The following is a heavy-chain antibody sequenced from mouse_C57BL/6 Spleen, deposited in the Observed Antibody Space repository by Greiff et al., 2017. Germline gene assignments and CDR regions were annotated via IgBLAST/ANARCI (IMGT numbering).Heavy chain of an antibody. CDR3: AREDTTLDY. Sequence: EVQLQESGPGLVKPSQSLSLTCSVTGYSITSGYYWNWIRQFPGNKLEWMGYISYDGSNNYNPSLKNRISITRDTSKNQFFLKLHSVTTEDTATYYCAREDTTLDYWGQGTTLTVSS. CDR1: GYSITSGYY. V-gene: IGHV3-6*01. J-gene: IGHJ2*01. CDR2: ISYDGSN. D-gene: IGHD1-1*01.